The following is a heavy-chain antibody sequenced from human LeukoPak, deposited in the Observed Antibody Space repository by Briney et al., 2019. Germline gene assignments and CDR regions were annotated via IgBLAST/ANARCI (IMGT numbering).Heavy chain of an antibody. CDR3: ARVIHGGKAGSSYVINR. J-gene: IGHJ3*01. Sequence: SETLSLPCTVSGGSISSYYWSWIRQPPVKALEGIGYNYYSGSTNYNPSRKSRVTIPVDTPKNQFSLTLSSVTAPDTAVYYLARVIHGGKAGSSYVINRWGQGTMVTVSS. V-gene: IGHV4-59*13. CDR1: GGSISSYY. D-gene: IGHD2-15*01. CDR2: NYYSGST.